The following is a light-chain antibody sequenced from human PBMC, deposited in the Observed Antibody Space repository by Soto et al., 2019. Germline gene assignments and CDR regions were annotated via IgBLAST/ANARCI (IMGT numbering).Light chain of an antibody. Sequence: DVVMTQSPLSLPVTLGQPASISCRSSQSLIHSDGDTYLNWFQQRPGQSPRRLIYKVSDRDSGVPDRFGGSGSGTDFTLKSSRVEAEDVGIYYCMQGTHWPWTFGQGTEVEIK. V-gene: IGKV2-30*02. CDR2: KVS. J-gene: IGKJ1*01. CDR3: MQGTHWPWT. CDR1: QSLIHSDGDTY.